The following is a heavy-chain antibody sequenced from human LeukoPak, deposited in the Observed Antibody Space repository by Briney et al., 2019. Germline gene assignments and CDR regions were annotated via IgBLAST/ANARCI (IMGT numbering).Heavy chain of an antibody. Sequence: SETLSLTCTVSGGSISSGSYYWSWIRQPAGKGLEWIGRIYTSGSTNYNPSLKSRVTISVDTSKNQFSLKLSSVTAADTAVYYCARTPYYDFWSGYYHCWYFDLWGRGTLVTVSS. CDR1: GGSISSGSYY. CDR3: ARTPYYDFWSGYYHCWYFDL. CDR2: IYTSGST. J-gene: IGHJ2*01. V-gene: IGHV4-61*02. D-gene: IGHD3-3*01.